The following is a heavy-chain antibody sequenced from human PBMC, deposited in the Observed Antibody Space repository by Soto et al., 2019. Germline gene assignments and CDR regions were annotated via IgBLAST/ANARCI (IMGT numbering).Heavy chain of an antibody. CDR2: IYYSGST. Sequence: PGKGLEWIGRIYYSGSTYYNPSLKSRVTISVDTSKNQFSLKLSSVTAADTAVYYCARHLRDGEQLVAGNYYYGMDVWGQGTTVTVSS. J-gene: IGHJ6*02. D-gene: IGHD6-13*01. V-gene: IGHV4-39*01. CDR3: ARHLRDGEQLVAGNYYYGMDV.